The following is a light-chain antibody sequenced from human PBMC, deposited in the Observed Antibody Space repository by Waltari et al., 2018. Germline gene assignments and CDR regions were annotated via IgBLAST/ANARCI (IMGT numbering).Light chain of an antibody. Sequence: QSVLTQPPSLSGAPGQRVTIPCTGSSSNIGAGYDVHGYQQLPGTAPKLLIYGNSNRPSGVPDRFSGSKSGTSASLAITGLQAEDEADYYCQSYDSSLSGVVFGGGTKLTVL. V-gene: IGLV1-40*01. CDR3: QSYDSSLSGVV. CDR1: SSNIGAGYD. CDR2: GNS. J-gene: IGLJ2*01.